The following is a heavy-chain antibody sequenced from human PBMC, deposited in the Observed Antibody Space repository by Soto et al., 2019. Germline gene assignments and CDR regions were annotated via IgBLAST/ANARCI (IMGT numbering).Heavy chain of an antibody. CDR2: ISAYNGNT. CDR3: ARLPLVGATLLREWYNWFDP. J-gene: IGHJ5*02. V-gene: IGHV1-18*01. D-gene: IGHD1-26*01. CDR1: GYTFTSYG. Sequence: QLVQSGAEVKKPGASVKVSCKASGYTFTSYGISWVRQAPGQGLEWMGWISAYNGNTNYAQKLQGRVTMTTDTSTSTAYMELRSLRSDDTAVYYCARLPLVGATLLREWYNWFDPWGQGTLVTVSS.